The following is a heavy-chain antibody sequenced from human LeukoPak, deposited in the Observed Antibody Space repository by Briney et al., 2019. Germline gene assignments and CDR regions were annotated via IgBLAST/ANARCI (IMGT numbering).Heavy chain of an antibody. CDR1: GGTFSSYA. J-gene: IGHJ5*02. CDR3: ARESKSRSWFDP. Sequence: GASVKVSCKASGGTFSSYAISWVRQAPGQGLEWMGWISAYNGNTNYAQKLQGRVTMTTDTSTSTAYMELRSLRSDDTAVYYCARESKSRSWFDPWGQGTLVTVSS. V-gene: IGHV1-18*01. CDR2: ISAYNGNT. D-gene: IGHD1-14*01.